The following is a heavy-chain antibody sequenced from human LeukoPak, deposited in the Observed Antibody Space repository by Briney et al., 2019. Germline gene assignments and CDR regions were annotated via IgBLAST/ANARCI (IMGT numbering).Heavy chain of an antibody. CDR3: ARDLDYFDSSGSHRRRNYFDY. Sequence: GGSLRLSCAASGLTVSTNYMTWVRQAPGKGLEWVSIIHSDGSTYYADSVKGRFTISRDNYKNTLHLQMNSLRGEDTAMYYCARDLDYFDSSGSHRRRNYFDYWGQGTLVTVSS. J-gene: IGHJ4*02. CDR2: IHSDGST. CDR1: GLTVSTNY. V-gene: IGHV3-53*01. D-gene: IGHD3-22*01.